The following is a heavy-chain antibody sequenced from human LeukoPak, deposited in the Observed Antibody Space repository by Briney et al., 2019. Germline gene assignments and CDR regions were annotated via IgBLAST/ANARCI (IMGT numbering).Heavy chain of an antibody. CDR3: ARVSSGWYVDY. CDR2: ISYDGSNK. D-gene: IGHD6-19*01. J-gene: IGHJ4*02. V-gene: IGHV3-30-3*01. Sequence: PGGSLRLSCAASGFTFSSYAMHWVRQAPGKGLEWVAVISYDGSNKYYADSAKGRFTISRDNSKNTLYLQMNSLRAEDTAVYYCARVSSGWYVDYWGQGTLVTVSS. CDR1: GFTFSSYA.